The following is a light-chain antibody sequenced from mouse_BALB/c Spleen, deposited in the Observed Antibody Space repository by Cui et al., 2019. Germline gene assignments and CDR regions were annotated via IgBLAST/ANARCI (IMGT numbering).Light chain of an antibody. J-gene: IGKJ2*01. CDR3: LQYDEFPYT. CDR1: QDINSY. Sequence: DIKMTQSPPSMYDSLGGRVTITWKESQDINSYLSWFQQKPGKSPKTLIYRANRLVDGVPSRFSGSGSGQDYSLTISSLEYEDMGIYYCLQYDEFPYTFGGGTKLEIK. V-gene: IGKV14-111*01. CDR2: RAN.